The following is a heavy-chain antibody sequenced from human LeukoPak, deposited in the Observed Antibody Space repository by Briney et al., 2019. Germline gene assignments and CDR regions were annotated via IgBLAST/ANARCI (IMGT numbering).Heavy chain of an antibody. CDR1: GFTFSSYA. D-gene: IGHD3-3*01. Sequence: GGSLRLSCAASGFTFSSYAMHWVRQAPGKGLEWVAVISYDGSNKYYADSVKGRFTISRDNSKNTLYLQMNSLRAEDTAVYYCAKEVFSRFLEWLPSYYFDYWGQGTLVTVSS. CDR2: ISYDGSNK. V-gene: IGHV3-30-3*01. J-gene: IGHJ4*02. CDR3: AKEVFSRFLEWLPSYYFDY.